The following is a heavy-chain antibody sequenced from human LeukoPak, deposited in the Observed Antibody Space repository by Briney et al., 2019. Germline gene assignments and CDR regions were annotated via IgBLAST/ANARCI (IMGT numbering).Heavy chain of an antibody. CDR3: ARQGPSSGWPQNPFDY. CDR1: GGSISSSSYY. J-gene: IGHJ4*02. V-gene: IGHV4-39*01. D-gene: IGHD6-19*01. CDR2: IYYSGST. Sequence: SETLSLTCTVSGGSISSSSYYWGWIRQPPGKGLEWIGSIYYSGSTYYNPSLKSRVTISVDTSKNQFSLKLSSVTAADTAVYYCARQGPSSGWPQNPFDYWGQGTLVTVSS.